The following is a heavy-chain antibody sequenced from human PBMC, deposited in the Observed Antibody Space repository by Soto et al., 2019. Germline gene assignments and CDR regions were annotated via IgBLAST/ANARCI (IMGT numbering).Heavy chain of an antibody. D-gene: IGHD2-15*01. CDR2: IKHDGSET. CDR1: GFTFSNFW. CDR3: VREGDCSGGTCFSGLHY. V-gene: IGHV3-7*01. Sequence: GSLRLSCAASGFTFSNFWMTWVRQAPGKGLEWVANIKHDGSETYYVNSVKGRFTISRDNARSSLYLQMNSLRFEDTAVYYCVREGDCSGGTCFSGLHYWGQGT. J-gene: IGHJ4*02.